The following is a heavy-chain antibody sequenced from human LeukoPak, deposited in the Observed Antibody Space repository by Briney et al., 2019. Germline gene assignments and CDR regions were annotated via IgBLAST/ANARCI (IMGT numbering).Heavy chain of an antibody. Sequence: SVKVSCKASGGTFSSYAISWVRQAPGQGLEWMGRIIPIFGTANYAQKLQGRVTMTTDTSTSTAYMELRSLRSDDTAVYYCARGDDYGDYGYYFDYWGQGTLVTVSS. CDR2: IIPIFGTA. CDR1: GGTFSSYA. V-gene: IGHV1-69*05. CDR3: ARGDDYGDYGYYFDY. D-gene: IGHD4-17*01. J-gene: IGHJ4*02.